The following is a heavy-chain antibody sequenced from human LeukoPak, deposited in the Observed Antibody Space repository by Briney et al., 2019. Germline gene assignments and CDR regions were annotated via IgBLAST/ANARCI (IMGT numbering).Heavy chain of an antibody. D-gene: IGHD6-19*01. CDR3: ARGYSSGWYYFDY. V-gene: IGHV3-74*01. J-gene: IGHJ4*02. CDR1: GFTFSSYW. Sequence: PGGSLRLSCAASGFTFSSYWMHWVRQAPQEGLVWVSRINSDGSSTSYADSVKGRFTISRDNAKNTLYLQMNSLRAEDTAVYYCARGYSSGWYYFDYWGQGTLVTVSS. CDR2: INSDGSST.